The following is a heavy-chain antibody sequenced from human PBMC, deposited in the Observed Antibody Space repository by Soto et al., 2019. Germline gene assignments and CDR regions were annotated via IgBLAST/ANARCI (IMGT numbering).Heavy chain of an antibody. D-gene: IGHD3-9*01. V-gene: IGHV4-59*01. CDR3: AREKYDIPPE. CDR2: IYYSGST. J-gene: IGHJ4*02. CDR1: GGSISSYY. Sequence: SETLSLTCSVSGGSISSYYWSWIRQPPGKGLEWIGYIYYSGSTNYNPSLKSRVTISVDTSKNQFSLKLSSVTAADTAVYYCAREKYDIPPEWGQGTLVTVSS.